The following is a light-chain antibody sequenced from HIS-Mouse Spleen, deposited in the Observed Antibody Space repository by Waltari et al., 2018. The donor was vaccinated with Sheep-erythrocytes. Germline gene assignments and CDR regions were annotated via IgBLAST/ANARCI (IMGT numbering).Light chain of an antibody. CDR1: SSTTGNNA. CDR2: YAE. J-gene: IGLJ3*02. Sequence: QSVLTQPPSVSAAPRQRVPISRSGSSSTTGNNAVNWYQQLPGKAPNRLIYYAELLPSGIHARFSASNSGNTATLTIIGTQAMDEADYCCQAWDSSSWVFGGGTKLTVL. V-gene: IGLV1-36*01. CDR3: QAWDSSSWV.